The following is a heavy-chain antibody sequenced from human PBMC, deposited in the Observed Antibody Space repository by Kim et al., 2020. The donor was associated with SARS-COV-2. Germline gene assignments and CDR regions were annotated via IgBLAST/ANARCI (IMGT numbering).Heavy chain of an antibody. V-gene: IGHV4-34*01. D-gene: IGHD5-12*01. CDR3: ARRAYKGSDGAFDYLAMDV. J-gene: IGHJ6*02. CDR2: IKDSGRT. Sequence: SETLSLTCAVYGGSFNIYYWTWIRQSPGKGLEWIGEIKDSGRTNYNPSLESRVTISEDTSKNQFSLRLTYVTAADTAVYYCARRAYKGSDGAFDYLAMDVWGQGTTVTVSS. CDR1: GGSFNIYY.